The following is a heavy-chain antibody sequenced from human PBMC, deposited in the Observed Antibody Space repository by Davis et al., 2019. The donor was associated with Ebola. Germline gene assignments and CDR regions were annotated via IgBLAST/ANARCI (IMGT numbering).Heavy chain of an antibody. V-gene: IGHV1-69*06. CDR1: AGTFSSYA. Sequence: AASVKVSCKASAGTFSSYAISWVRQAPGQGLEWLGGIIPIFGTANYAQNFQGRVTITADKSTSTAYMELSSLRSEDTAVYYCARSHHYYDSSGYYLWGQGTLVTVSS. CDR3: ARSHHYYDSSGYYL. CDR2: IIPIFGTA. D-gene: IGHD3-22*01. J-gene: IGHJ5*02.